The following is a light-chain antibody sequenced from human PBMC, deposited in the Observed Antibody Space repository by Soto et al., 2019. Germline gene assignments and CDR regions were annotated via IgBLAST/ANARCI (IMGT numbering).Light chain of an antibody. CDR1: SSDIEGYDY. V-gene: IGLV2-14*01. CDR2: DVN. Sequence: QSALTQPASVSGSPGQSITLSCTGTSSDIEGYDYVSWYQRHPGKAPKLIIYDVNNRPSGVSNRFSGSKSGNTASLTISGLQAEDEADYYCTSYASGSSHVVFGGGTKVTVL. CDR3: TSYASGSSHVV. J-gene: IGLJ2*01.